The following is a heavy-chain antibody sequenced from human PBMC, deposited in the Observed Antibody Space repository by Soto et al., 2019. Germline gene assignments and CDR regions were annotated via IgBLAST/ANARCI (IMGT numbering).Heavy chain of an antibody. Sequence: QVQLVQSGAGVRKPWSSVKVSFKAFSDTFRTYTISWVRQAPGQGLEWMGGIIPMFGKSNYVPRFQGRVTIAADESTSTAYMELSSLRSEDTAVYYCARSQATSTSLEIYYYYYYGMDVWGQGTTVTVSS. CDR2: IIPMFGKS. CDR1: SDTFRTYT. CDR3: ARSQATSTSLEIYYYYYYGMDV. J-gene: IGHJ6*02. D-gene: IGHD2-2*01. V-gene: IGHV1-69*01.